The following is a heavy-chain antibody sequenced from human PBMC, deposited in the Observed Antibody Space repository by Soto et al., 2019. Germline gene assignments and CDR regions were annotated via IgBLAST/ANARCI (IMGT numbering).Heavy chain of an antibody. CDR2: IYYSGST. J-gene: IGHJ6*02. CDR1: GGSISSYY. CDR3: ARDRIELRFPYSYGMYA. Sequence: SETLSLTCTVSGGSISSYYRSWIRHPPGKGLEWIGYIYYSGSTNYNPSLKSRVTISVDTSKNQFSLKLSSVTAADTAVYYCARDRIELRFPYSYGMYAWGLGNTVPVSS. D-gene: IGHD3-3*01. V-gene: IGHV4-59*12.